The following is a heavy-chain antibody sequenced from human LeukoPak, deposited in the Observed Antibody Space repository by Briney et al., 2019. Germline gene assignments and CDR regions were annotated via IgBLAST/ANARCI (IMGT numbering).Heavy chain of an antibody. CDR2: IKQDGSEK. CDR1: GFSFSSHW. CDR3: ARDRLSCSGGSCYGYNVDY. V-gene: IGHV3-7*01. Sequence: GSLRLSCAVSGFSFSSHWMSWVRQAPGKGLEWVANIKQDGSEKKYVDSVKGRFTISRDNAKNSLYLQMNSLRVEDTAVYFCARDRLSCSGGSCYGYNVDYWGQGTLVTVSS. J-gene: IGHJ4*02. D-gene: IGHD2-15*01.